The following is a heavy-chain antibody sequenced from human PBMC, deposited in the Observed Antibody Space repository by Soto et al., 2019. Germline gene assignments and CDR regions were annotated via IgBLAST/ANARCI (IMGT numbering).Heavy chain of an antibody. Sequence: QLHLQESGPGLVRPSETLSLTCTVSGGSINDFAYYWGWIRQPPGKELEWIGTVYHNENPYYNPYLKSRGPISVDTAKNQFSLNLRSVTAADTAIYFCARRERYYGSPGWFDPWGQGALVTFSS. V-gene: IGHV4-39*01. J-gene: IGHJ5*02. CDR3: ARRERYYGSPGWFDP. CDR1: GGSINDFAYY. CDR2: VYHNENP. D-gene: IGHD3-16*01.